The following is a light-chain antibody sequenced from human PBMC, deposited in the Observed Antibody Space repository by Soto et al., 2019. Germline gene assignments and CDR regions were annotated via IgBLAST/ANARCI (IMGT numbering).Light chain of an antibody. CDR2: EGI. J-gene: IGLJ3*02. Sequence: QSALTQPASVSGSPGPSITLSCTGTSSDVGSYNLVSWYQQHPGKAPKLMIYEGIKRPSGVSNRFSGSKSGNTASLTISGLQAEDEADYYCCSYAGSSTVLFGGGTKVTVL. V-gene: IGLV2-23*01. CDR3: CSYAGSSTVL. CDR1: SSDVGSYNL.